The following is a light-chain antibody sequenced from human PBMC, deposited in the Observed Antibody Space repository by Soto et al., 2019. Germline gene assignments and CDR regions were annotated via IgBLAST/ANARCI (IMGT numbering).Light chain of an antibody. CDR2: DVS. CDR1: SSGVGGSKY. Sequence: QSALTQPRSVSGSPGQSVTISCTGTSSGVGGSKYVSWYQQHPGKAPKLMIYDVSKRPSGVPDRFSGSKSGNTASLTISGLQAEDEADYYCCSYAGSYTVMFDGGTKLTVL. CDR3: CSYAGSYTVM. V-gene: IGLV2-11*01. J-gene: IGLJ3*02.